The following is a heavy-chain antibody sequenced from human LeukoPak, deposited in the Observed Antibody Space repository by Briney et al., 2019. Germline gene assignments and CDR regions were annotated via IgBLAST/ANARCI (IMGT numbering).Heavy chain of an antibody. CDR2: ISGSGGST. D-gene: IGHD3-10*01. CDR1: GFTFSSYA. V-gene: IGHV3-23*01. Sequence: GGSLRLSCAASGFTFSSYAMCWVRQAPGKGLEWVSAISGSGGSTYYADSVKGRFTISRDNSKNTLYLQMNSLRAEDTAVYYCAKKLYGSGSYLYYYYYGMDVWGQGTTVTVSS. CDR3: AKKLYGSGSYLYYYYYGMDV. J-gene: IGHJ6*02.